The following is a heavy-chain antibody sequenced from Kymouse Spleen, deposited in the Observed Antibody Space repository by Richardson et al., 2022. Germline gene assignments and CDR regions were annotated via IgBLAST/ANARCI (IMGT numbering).Heavy chain of an antibody. J-gene: IGHJ6*02. V-gene: IGHV4-39*01. CDR3: ARQEGDFWSGYYYYYYGMDV. D-gene: IGHD3-3*01. CDR1: GGSISSSSYY. CDR2: IYYSGST. Sequence: QLQLQESGPGLVKPSETLSLTCTVSGGSISSSSYYWGWIRQPPGKGLEWIGSIYYSGSTYYNPSLKSRVTISVDTSKNQFSLKLSSVTAADTAVYYCARQEGDFWSGYYYYYYGMDVWGQGTTVTVSS.